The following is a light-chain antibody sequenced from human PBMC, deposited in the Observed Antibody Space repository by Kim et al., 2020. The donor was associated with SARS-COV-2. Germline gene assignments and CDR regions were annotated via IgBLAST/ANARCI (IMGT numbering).Light chain of an antibody. CDR1: SDDVGDYNS. J-gene: IGLJ2*01. Sequence: QSAMTQPPSASGSPGQSVTISCTGTSDDVGDYNSVSWYQQHPDKAPKLIIYEVTKRPSGVPDRFSASKSGNTASLTVSGLQAEDEADYYCSSHAGSNNVVFGGGTQLTVL. V-gene: IGLV2-8*01. CDR3: SSHAGSNNVV. CDR2: EVT.